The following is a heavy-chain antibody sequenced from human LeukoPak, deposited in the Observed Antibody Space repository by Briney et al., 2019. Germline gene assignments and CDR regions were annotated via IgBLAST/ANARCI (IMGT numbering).Heavy chain of an antibody. CDR3: ARDHCSSTSCRAEYYYGMDV. J-gene: IGHJ6*02. D-gene: IGHD2-2*01. CDR1: GGTFSSYA. V-gene: IGHV1-69*04. Sequence: SVKVSCKASGGTFSSYAISWVRQAPGQGLEWMGRIIPIFGIANYAQKFQGRVTITADKSTSTAYMELSSLRSEDTAVYYCARDHCSSTSCRAEYYYGMDVWGQGTTVTVSS. CDR2: IIPIFGIA.